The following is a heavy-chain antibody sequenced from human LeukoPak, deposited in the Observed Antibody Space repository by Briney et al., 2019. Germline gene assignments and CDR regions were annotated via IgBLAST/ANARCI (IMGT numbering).Heavy chain of an antibody. J-gene: IGHJ6*03. Sequence: GGSLRLSCAASGFTFSSYWMHWVRQAPGKGLVWVSRINSDGSSTSYADSVKGRFTISRDNAKNTLYLQMNSLRAEDTAVYHCTSLVSAVYYMDVWGKGTTVTISS. CDR2: INSDGSST. CDR3: TSLVSAVYYMDV. CDR1: GFTFSSYW. V-gene: IGHV3-74*01. D-gene: IGHD2/OR15-2a*01.